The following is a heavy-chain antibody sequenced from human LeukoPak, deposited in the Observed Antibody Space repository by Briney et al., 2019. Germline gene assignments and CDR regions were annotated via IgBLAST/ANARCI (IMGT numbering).Heavy chain of an antibody. J-gene: IGHJ4*02. Sequence: PGGSLRLSCAVSGFTFSSYAMSWVRQAPGKGLEWVSYINDRGSRILYADSVKGRFTISRDDAKNSLYLQMNSLRAEDTGVYFCMRDAPGSNAGDYWGQGTLVTVSS. D-gene: IGHD2-8*01. CDR1: GFTFSSYA. CDR3: MRDAPGSNAGDY. CDR2: INDRGSRI. V-gene: IGHV3-48*03.